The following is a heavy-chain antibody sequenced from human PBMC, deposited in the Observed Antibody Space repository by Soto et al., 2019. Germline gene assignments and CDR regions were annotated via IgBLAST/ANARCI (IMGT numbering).Heavy chain of an antibody. V-gene: IGHV3-30*03. D-gene: IGHD1-1*01. CDR3: ARDHERETISGLFDY. Sequence: GGSLRLSCSASGFTFSSYGMHWVRQAPGKGLEWVAVISYDGSNKYYADSVKGRFTISRDNSKNTLYLQMNSLRAEDTALYYCARDHERETISGLFDYWGQGTLVTVSS. CDR1: GFTFSSYG. CDR2: ISYDGSNK. J-gene: IGHJ4*02.